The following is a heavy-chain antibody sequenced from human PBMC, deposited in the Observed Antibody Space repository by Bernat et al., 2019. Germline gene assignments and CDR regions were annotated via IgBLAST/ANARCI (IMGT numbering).Heavy chain of an antibody. V-gene: IGHV3-33*01. D-gene: IGHD3-3*01. CDR1: GFTFSSYG. CDR3: ARDTERFGYLEGYFDY. J-gene: IGHJ4*02. CDR2: IWYDGSNK. Sequence: QVQLVESGGGVVQPGRSLRLSCAASGFTFSSYGMHWVRQAPGKGLGWVAVIWYDGSNKYYADSVRGRFTISRDNSKNTLYLQMNSLRAEDTAVYYCARDTERFGYLEGYFDYWGQGTLVTVSS.